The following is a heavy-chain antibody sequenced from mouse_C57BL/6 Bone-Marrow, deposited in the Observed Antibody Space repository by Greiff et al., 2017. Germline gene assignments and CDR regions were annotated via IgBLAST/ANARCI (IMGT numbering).Heavy chain of an antibody. V-gene: IGHV5-12*01. CDR2: ISNGGGST. CDR3: ARHGYCGGYYFDY. Sequence: EVQGVESGGGLVQPGGSLKLSCAASGFTFSDYYMYWVRQTPEKRLEWVAYISNGGGSTYYPDTVKGRFTISRDNATNTLYLQMSRLKSEDTAMYNCARHGYCGGYYFDYWGQGTTLTVSS. J-gene: IGHJ2*01. D-gene: IGHD2-3*01. CDR1: GFTFSDYY.